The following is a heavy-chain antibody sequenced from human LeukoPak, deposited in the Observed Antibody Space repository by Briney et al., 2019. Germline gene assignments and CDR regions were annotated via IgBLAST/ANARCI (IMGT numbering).Heavy chain of an antibody. V-gene: IGHV4-34*01. J-gene: IGHJ5*02. CDR2: INHSGST. D-gene: IGHD3-3*01. CDR3: ARVGFDFWSGYYKNWFDP. Sequence: PSETLSLTCAVSGGSISSGGYSWSWIRQPPGKGLEWIGEINHSGSTNYNPSLKSRVTISVDTSKNQFSLKLSSVTAADTAVYYCARVGFDFWSGYYKNWFDPWGQGTLVTVSS. CDR1: GGSISSGGYS.